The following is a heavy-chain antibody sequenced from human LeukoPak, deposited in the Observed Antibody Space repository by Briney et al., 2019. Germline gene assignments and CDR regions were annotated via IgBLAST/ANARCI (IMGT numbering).Heavy chain of an antibody. CDR3: ARGYCTGGSCYGGMYY. CDR1: GGTFSSYA. V-gene: IGHV1-69*05. Sequence: SVKVSCKASGGTFSSYAISWVRQAPGQGLEWMGRIIPIFGTANYAQKFQGRVTITTDESTSPAYMELSSLRSEDTAVYYCARGYCTGGSCYGGMYYWGQGTLVTVSS. J-gene: IGHJ4*02. D-gene: IGHD2-15*01. CDR2: IIPIFGTA.